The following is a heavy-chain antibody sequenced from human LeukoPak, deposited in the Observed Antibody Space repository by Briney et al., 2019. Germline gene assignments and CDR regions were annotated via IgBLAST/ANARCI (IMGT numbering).Heavy chain of an antibody. D-gene: IGHD6-13*01. CDR3: AKDHKYRIAAAGRGWYFDY. CDR2: RRYDGSNK. Sequence: GGSLRLSGAASGFTFSSYGMHWVRQAPGKGLEGVAFRRYDGSNKHYADSVKGRFAISRDNSKNTLYLQMNSLRAEDTAVYYCAKDHKYRIAAAGRGWYFDYWGQGTLVTVSS. V-gene: IGHV3-30*02. J-gene: IGHJ4*02. CDR1: GFTFSSYG.